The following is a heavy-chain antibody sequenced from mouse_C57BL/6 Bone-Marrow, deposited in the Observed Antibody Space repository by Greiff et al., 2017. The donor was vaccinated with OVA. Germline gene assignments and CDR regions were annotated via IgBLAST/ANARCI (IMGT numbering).Heavy chain of an antibody. V-gene: IGHV3-6*01. CDR3: ARSFYYDYPFAY. CDR2: ISYDGSN. J-gene: IGHJ3*01. D-gene: IGHD2-4*01. CDR1: GYSITSGYY. Sequence: EVQLVESGPGLVKPSQSLSLTCSVTGYSITSGYYWNWLRQFPGNKLEWMGYISYDGSNNYNPSLKNRIAITRDTSKNQFFLKLNSVTTEDTATYYCARSFYYDYPFAYWGQGTLVTVSA.